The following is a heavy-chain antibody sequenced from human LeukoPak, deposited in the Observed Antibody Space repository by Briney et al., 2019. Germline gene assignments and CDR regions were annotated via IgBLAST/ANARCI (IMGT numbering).Heavy chain of an antibody. V-gene: IGHV1-2*02. D-gene: IGHD3-10*01. J-gene: IGHJ3*02. CDR2: INPNSGGT. CDR3: ARDHGSGSRAFDI. Sequence: ASVTVSCKASGYTFTGYYMHWVRQAPGQGLEWMGWINPNSGGTNYAQKFQGRVTMTRDTSISTAYMELSRLRSDDTAVYYCARDHGSGSRAFDIWGQGTMVTVSS. CDR1: GYTFTGYY.